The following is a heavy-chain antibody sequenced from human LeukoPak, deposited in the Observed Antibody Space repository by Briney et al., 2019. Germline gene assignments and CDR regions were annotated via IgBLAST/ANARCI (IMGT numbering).Heavy chain of an antibody. CDR2: INPNSGGT. V-gene: IGHV1-2*04. D-gene: IGHD3-9*01. CDR3: ARAAHYDILVPTFDY. J-gene: IGHJ4*02. Sequence: ASVKVSCKASGYTFTGYYMHWVRQAPGQGLEWMGWINPNSGGTNYAQKFQGWVTMTRDTSISTAYMELSRLRSDDTAVYYCARAAHYDILVPTFDYWGQGTLVTVSS. CDR1: GYTFTGYY.